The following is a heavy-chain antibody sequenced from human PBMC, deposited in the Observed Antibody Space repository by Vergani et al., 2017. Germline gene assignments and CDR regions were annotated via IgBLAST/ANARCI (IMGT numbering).Heavy chain of an antibody. Sequence: QVQLVQSGAEVKKPGASVKVSCKASGYSFSSYGITWVRQAPGQGLEWMGWIGTYGHKYEAQKFQGRVTMTTDTSTSTAYLEMRSLTYDDTAVYYCARDALFSVFGYCAGSTCYPDYWGQGTLVTVSS. CDR3: ARDALFSVFGYCAGSTCYPDY. V-gene: IGHV1-18*01. J-gene: IGHJ4*02. D-gene: IGHD2-8*02. CDR1: GYSFSSYG. CDR2: IGTYGHK.